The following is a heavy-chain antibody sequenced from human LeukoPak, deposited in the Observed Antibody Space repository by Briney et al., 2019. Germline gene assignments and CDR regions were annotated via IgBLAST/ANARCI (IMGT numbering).Heavy chain of an antibody. J-gene: IGHJ6*03. CDR1: GFTFSSYW. CDR2: INSDGSST. Sequence: PGGSLRLSCAASGFTFSSYWMHWVRQAPGKGLVWVSRINSDGSSTSYADSVKGRFTISRDNAKNTLYLQMNSLRAEDTAVYYCARGYGDPPYYMDVWGKGTTVTVSS. CDR3: ARGYGDPPYYMDV. V-gene: IGHV3-74*01. D-gene: IGHD4-17*01.